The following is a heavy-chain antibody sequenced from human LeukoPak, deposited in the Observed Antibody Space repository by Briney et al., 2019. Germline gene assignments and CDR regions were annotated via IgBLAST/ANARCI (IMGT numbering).Heavy chain of an antibody. D-gene: IGHD1-1*01. J-gene: IGHJ4*02. Sequence: KTGGSLRLSCAASGFTFSSYWMHWVRQAPGEGLVWVSRITGDGSGANYADSVKGRFTISRDNAKNTLYLQMNSLRAEDTAVYYCARFAVTTAGDYWGQGTLVTVSS. CDR2: ITGDGSGA. V-gene: IGHV3-74*01. CDR3: ARFAVTTAGDY. CDR1: GFTFSSYW.